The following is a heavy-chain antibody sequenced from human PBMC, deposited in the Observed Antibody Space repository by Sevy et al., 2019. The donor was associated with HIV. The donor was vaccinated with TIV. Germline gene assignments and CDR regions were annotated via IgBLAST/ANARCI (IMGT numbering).Heavy chain of an antibody. Sequence: GGSLRLSCAASGFTFSSYGMHWVRQAPGKGLEWVAVISYDGSNKYYAYSVKGRFTISRDNSKNTLYLQMNSLRAEDTAVYYCAKDRTRGELWVPDAFDIWGQGTMVTVSS. CDR2: ISYDGSNK. D-gene: IGHD3-16*01. J-gene: IGHJ3*02. CDR1: GFTFSSYG. CDR3: AKDRTRGELWVPDAFDI. V-gene: IGHV3-30*18.